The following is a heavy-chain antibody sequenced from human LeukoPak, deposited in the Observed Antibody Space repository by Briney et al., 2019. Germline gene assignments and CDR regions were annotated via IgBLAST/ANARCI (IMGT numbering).Heavy chain of an antibody. V-gene: IGHV1-18*01. D-gene: IGHD4-17*01. J-gene: IGHJ4*02. CDR3: ARDGGVTTTPDY. CDR1: GYTFTILG. CDR2: IGTYTGNR. Sequence: GASVKVSCKASGYTFTILGINWVRQAPGQGLEWMGWIGTYTGNRNFAQKFQGRVTLTTDTSTSTVFMELRGLTSDDTAVYYCARDGGVTTTPDYWGQGTLVTVSS.